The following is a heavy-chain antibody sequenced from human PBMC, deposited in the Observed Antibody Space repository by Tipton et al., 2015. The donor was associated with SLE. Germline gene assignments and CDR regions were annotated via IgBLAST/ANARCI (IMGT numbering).Heavy chain of an antibody. CDR3: AKDETAMVTAGFDY. J-gene: IGHJ4*02. CDR1: GFTFSSYW. D-gene: IGHD5-18*01. V-gene: IGHV3-7*01. Sequence: SLRLSCAASGFTFSSYWMSWVRQVPGKGLEWVANIKQDGSEKYYADSVKGRFTISRDNSKNTLYLQMNSLRAEDTAVYYCAKDETAMVTAGFDYWGQGTLVTVSS. CDR2: IKQDGSEK.